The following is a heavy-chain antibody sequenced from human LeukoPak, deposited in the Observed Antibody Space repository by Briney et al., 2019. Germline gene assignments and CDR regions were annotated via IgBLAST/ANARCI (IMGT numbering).Heavy chain of an antibody. CDR1: GGTFSSYA. CDR3: ARCSHSGLLPFHYYYYYIDV. CDR2: IIPIFGTA. D-gene: IGHD1-26*01. Sequence: ASVKVSCKASGGTFSSYAISWGRQAPGQGLEWRGGIIPIFGTANYAQKFQGRVTITADKSTSTAYMELSSLRSEDTAVYYCARCSHSGLLPFHYYYYYIDVWGKGTTVTVSS. J-gene: IGHJ6*03. V-gene: IGHV1-69*06.